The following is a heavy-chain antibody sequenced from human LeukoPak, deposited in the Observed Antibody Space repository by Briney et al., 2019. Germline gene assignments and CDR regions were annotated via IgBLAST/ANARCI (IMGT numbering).Heavy chain of an antibody. CDR3: VCGGVIAYFDY. CDR2: INPNSGGT. D-gene: IGHD3-16*02. J-gene: IGHJ4*02. V-gene: IGHV1-2*02. CDR1: VYTFTGYY. Sequence: ASVKDSCKASVYTFTGYYMHWVRQAPGQGLEWMGWINPNSGGTNYAQKFQGRVTMTRDTSISTAYMEMSRLRSDDTAVYYCVCGGVIAYFDYWGQGTLVTVSS.